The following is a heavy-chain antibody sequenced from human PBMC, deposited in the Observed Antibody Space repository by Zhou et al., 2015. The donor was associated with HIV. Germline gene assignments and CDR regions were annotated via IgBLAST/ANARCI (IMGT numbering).Heavy chain of an antibody. J-gene: IGHJ4*02. CDR3: ARVSRGGDADY. CDR1: GYTFTSYA. Sequence: QVQLVQSGAEVKKPGASVKVSCKTSGYTFTSYAMSWVRQAPGQGLEWMGWIATYNGNTDYAQKFQGRVTMTTDTSTRTVYMELRSLTSDDTAVYYCARVSRGGDADYWGPGTLITVSS. CDR2: IATYNGNT. D-gene: IGHD5-12*01. V-gene: IGHV1-18*01.